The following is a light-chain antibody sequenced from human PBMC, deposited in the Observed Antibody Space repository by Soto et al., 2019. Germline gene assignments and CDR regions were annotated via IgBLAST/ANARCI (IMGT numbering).Light chain of an antibody. CDR1: QSVSSN. CDR3: QQYNVWPLT. Sequence: EIVMTQSPATLSVSPGERATLSCRASQSVSSNLAWYQQKPGQTPKLLIYVASTRATGITARFSGSGSGTEFTLTISSLQSEYFAVYYCQQYNVWPLTFGGGTKVEFK. CDR2: VAS. J-gene: IGKJ4*01. V-gene: IGKV3-15*01.